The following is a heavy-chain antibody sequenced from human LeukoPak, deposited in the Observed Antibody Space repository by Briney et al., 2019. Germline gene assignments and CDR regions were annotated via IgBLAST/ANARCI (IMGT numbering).Heavy chain of an antibody. V-gene: IGHV3-7*03. CDR2: IKQDGSEK. D-gene: IGHD3-16*02. CDR1: GFTFSSYW. J-gene: IGHJ3*02. CDR3: ARALWYYDYVWGSYRYDAFDT. Sequence: GGSLRLSCAASGFTFSSYWMSWVRQAPGKGLEWVANIKQDGSEKYYVDSVKGRFTISRDNAKNSLYLQMNSLRAEDTAVYYCARALWYYDYVWGSYRYDAFDTWGQGTMVTVSS.